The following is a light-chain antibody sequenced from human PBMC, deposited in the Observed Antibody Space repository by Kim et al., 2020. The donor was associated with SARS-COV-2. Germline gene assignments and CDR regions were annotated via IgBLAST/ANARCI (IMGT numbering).Light chain of an antibody. CDR2: DAS. J-gene: IGKJ4*01. CDR1: QSVSSY. CDR3: QQRSNWPS. Sequence: LSPGERAPLSCKASQSVSSYLAWYQQKPGQAPRLLIYDASNRATGIPARFSGSGSGTDFTLTISSLEPEDFAVYYCQQRSNWPSFGGGTKVDIK. V-gene: IGKV3-11*01.